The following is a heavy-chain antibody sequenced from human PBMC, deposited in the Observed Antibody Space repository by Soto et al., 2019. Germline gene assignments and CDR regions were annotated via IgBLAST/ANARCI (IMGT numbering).Heavy chain of an antibody. V-gene: IGHV3-23*04. J-gene: IGHJ6*02. CDR1: GFTFSSYN. CDR3: TKASSDRHHMDV. CDR2: ITSTGGDT. Sequence: DVQLVESGGGLVKPGGSLRLSCAASGFTFSSYNMNWVRQAPGKGLEWVSTITSTGGDTYYTDSVKGRFTISRDNSKNTLYLQMSSLRAEDTALYYCTKASSDRHHMDVWGQGTTVTVSS.